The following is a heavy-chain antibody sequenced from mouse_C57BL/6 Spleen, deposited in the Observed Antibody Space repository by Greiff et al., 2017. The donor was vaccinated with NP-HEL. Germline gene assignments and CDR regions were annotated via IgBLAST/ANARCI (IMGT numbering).Heavy chain of an antibody. J-gene: IGHJ3*01. CDR1: GFSLTSYG. CDR2: IWSGGST. CDR3: ARPHYGSSFSWFAY. Sequence: QVQLQQSGPGLVQPSQSLSITCTVSGFSLTSYGVHWVRQSPGKGLEWLGVIWSGGSTDYNAAFISRLSISKDNSKSQVFFKMNSLQADDTAIYYCARPHYGSSFSWFAYWGQGTLVTVSA. D-gene: IGHD1-1*01. V-gene: IGHV2-2*01.